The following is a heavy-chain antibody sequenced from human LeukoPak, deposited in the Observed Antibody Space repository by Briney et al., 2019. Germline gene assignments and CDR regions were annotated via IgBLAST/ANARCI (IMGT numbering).Heavy chain of an antibody. Sequence: PSETLSLTCGVYGGSFSGYYWSWIRQPPGKGLEWIGEINHGGSTTYRSSLKSRVTISVDTSKNQFSLKLTSVTAADTAVYYCARAATTEGSDYWGPGTLVTVSS. CDR3: ARAATTEGSDY. D-gene: IGHD1-26*01. V-gene: IGHV4-34*01. CDR2: INHGGST. CDR1: GGSFSGYY. J-gene: IGHJ4*02.